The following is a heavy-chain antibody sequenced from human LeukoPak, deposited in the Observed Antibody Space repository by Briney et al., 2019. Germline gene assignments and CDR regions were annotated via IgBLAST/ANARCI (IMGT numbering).Heavy chain of an antibody. V-gene: IGHV3-74*01. CDR3: VRAGRWLQSSFDY. Sequence: GRSLRLSCAASGFTFSVDWMHWVRQVPGKGLVWVSHINREVSSTIYADSVKGRFTISRDNAKNTLYLQMNSLRVEDTAVYYCVRAGRWLQSSFDYWGQGTLVTVPS. D-gene: IGHD5-24*01. J-gene: IGHJ4*02. CDR1: GFTFSVDW. CDR2: INREVSST.